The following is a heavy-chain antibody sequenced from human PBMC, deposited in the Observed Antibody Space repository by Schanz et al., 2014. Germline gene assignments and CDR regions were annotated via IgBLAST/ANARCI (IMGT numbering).Heavy chain of an antibody. CDR2: ISSSGSYI. J-gene: IGHJ3*02. D-gene: IGHD7-27*01. V-gene: IGHV3-21*04. CDR3: ARENLNWEAFDI. CDR1: GFTFSGYG. Sequence: VQLVESGGGVVQPGRSLRLSCAASGFTFSGYGMNWVRQAPGKGLEWVSSISSSGSYIYFPDSVKGRFTISRDNAKNSLYLEMTSLRGEDTAVYYCARENLNWEAFDIWGQGTVVTVSS.